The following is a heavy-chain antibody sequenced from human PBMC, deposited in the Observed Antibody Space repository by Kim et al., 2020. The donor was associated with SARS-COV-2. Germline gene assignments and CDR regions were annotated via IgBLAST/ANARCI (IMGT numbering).Heavy chain of an antibody. D-gene: IGHD6-13*01. CDR2: IYHSGTT. CDR3: SSSLSHVRSSSWVSFDP. V-gene: IGHV4-34*01. Sequence: SETLSLTCAVYGGSFSGYYWSWIRQSPGKGLEWIWEIYHSGTTHYNPSLKSRVTISLDTSKNQFSLTLSSMPAADTAVYFCSSSLSHVRSSSWVSFDPWG. J-gene: IGHJ5*02. CDR1: GGSFSGYY.